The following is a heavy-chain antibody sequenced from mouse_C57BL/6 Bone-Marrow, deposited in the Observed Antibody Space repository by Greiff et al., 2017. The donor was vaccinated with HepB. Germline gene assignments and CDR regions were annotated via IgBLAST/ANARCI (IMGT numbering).Heavy chain of an antibody. CDR2: INPSNGGT. D-gene: IGHD1-1*01. CDR3: ARLGDYGSSPYYAMDY. CDR1: GYTFTSYW. Sequence: QVQLQQPGTELVKPGASVKLSCKASGYTFTSYWMHWVKQRPGQGLEWIGNINPSNGGTNYNEKFKSKATLTVDKSSSTAYMQLSSLTSEDSAVYYCARLGDYGSSPYYAMDYWGQGTSVTVSS. J-gene: IGHJ4*01. V-gene: IGHV1-53*01.